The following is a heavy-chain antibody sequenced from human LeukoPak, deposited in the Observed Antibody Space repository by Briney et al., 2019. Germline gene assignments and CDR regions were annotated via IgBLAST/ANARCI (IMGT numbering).Heavy chain of an antibody. D-gene: IGHD3-22*01. CDR1: GYTFTGYY. CDR2: INPNSGGT. J-gene: IGHJ4*02. CDR3: ARSEYYYDSSGPFDY. V-gene: IGHV1-2*02. Sequence: APVKVSCKASGYTFTGYYMHWVRQAPGQGLEWMGWINPNSGGTNYAQKFQGRVTMTRDTSVSTAYMELSRLRSDDTAMYYCARSEYYYDSSGPFDYWGQGTLVTVSS.